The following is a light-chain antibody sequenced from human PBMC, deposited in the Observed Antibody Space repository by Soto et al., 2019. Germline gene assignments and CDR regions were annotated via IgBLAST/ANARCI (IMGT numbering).Light chain of an antibody. CDR2: DAS. CDR3: QQRTNWVYT. V-gene: IGKV3-11*01. Sequence: EIVLTQSPATLSLSPGERATLSCRASQSVGSSLAWYQQKPGQAPRLPIYDASYRATGIPARFSGSGSGTDFTLTISSLEPEDFAVYYCQQRTNWVYTFGQGTKLEIK. CDR1: QSVGSS. J-gene: IGKJ2*01.